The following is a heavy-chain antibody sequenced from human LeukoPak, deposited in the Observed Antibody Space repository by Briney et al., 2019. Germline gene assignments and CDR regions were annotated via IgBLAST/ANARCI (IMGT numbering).Heavy chain of an antibody. V-gene: IGHV3-74*01. Sequence: GGSLRLSCAASGFTFSSYWMHWVRQAPGKGLVWVSRINSDGTTTTYADSVKGRFTISRDNAKSMVYLQMNSLRAEDTAVYYCARGLAAAGTDAFDIWGQGTKVSVS. CDR2: INSDGTTT. J-gene: IGHJ3*02. CDR3: ARGLAAAGTDAFDI. CDR1: GFTFSSYW. D-gene: IGHD6-13*01.